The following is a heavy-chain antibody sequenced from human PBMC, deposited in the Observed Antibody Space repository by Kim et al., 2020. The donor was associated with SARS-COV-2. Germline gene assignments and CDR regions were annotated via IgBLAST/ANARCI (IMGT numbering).Heavy chain of an antibody. Sequence: GGSLRLSCAASGFTFSSYAMSWVRQAPGKGLEWVSAISGSGGSTYYADSVKGRFTISRDNSKNTLYLQMNSLRAEDTAVYYCAKSVTFSSSWSLRVDYFDYWGQGTLVTVSS. CDR3: AKSVTFSSSWSLRVDYFDY. V-gene: IGHV3-23*01. D-gene: IGHD6-13*01. J-gene: IGHJ4*02. CDR2: ISGSGGST. CDR1: GFTFSSYA.